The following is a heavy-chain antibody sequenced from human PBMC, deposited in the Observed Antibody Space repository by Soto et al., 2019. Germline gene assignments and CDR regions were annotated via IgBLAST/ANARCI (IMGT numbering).Heavy chain of an antibody. V-gene: IGHV1-18*01. CDR2: ISAYNGNT. J-gene: IGHJ4*02. CDR1: GYTFTSYG. D-gene: IGHD6-13*01. CDR3: ARGDPLDSIGWYPSWFYRPQLKYYFDY. Sequence: QVQLVQSGAEVKKPGASVKVSCKASGYTFTSYGISWVRQAPGQGLEWMGWISAYNGNTNYAHKRHGSGTMTPDTSTSTVYMELRSLRSDDTAVYYGARGDPLDSIGWYPSWFYRPQLKYYFDYWGQGTLVTVSS.